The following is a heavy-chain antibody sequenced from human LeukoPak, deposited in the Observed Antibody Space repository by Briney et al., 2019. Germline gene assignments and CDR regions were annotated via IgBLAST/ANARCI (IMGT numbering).Heavy chain of an antibody. J-gene: IGHJ4*02. D-gene: IGHD3-22*01. Sequence: SETLSLTCAVYGGSFSGYYWSWIRQPPGKGLEWIGEINHSGSTNYNPSLKSRVTMSVDTSKNQFSLKLSSVTAADTAAYYCARATVDSSGYYYVFHFDYWGQGTLVTVSS. CDR3: ARATVDSSGYYYVFHFDY. V-gene: IGHV4-34*01. CDR1: GGSFSGYY. CDR2: INHSGST.